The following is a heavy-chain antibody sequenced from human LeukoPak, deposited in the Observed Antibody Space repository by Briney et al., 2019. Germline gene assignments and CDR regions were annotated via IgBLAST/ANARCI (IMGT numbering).Heavy chain of an antibody. J-gene: IGHJ4*02. Sequence: GGSLRLSCAASGFTFNNYAMNWVRQAPGKGLEWVSSISSSGVSTYYADSVKGRFTISRDNAKNSLYLQMNSLRAGDTAVYYCARIGRGYDFWSGYSLIFDYWGQGTLVTVSS. CDR1: GFTFNNYA. CDR2: ISSSGVST. CDR3: ARIGRGYDFWSGYSLIFDY. V-gene: IGHV3-23*01. D-gene: IGHD3-3*01.